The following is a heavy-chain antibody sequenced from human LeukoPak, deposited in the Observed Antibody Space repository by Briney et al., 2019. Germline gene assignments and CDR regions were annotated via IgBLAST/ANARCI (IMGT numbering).Heavy chain of an antibody. Sequence: GESLKISCKGSGYNFITLWIGWVRQMPGKGLEWMGIINPGDSDRRYSPSFQGQVTMSVDKSISTAYLQWSSLKATDTAMYYCARGDVYFDYWGQGTLVTVSS. V-gene: IGHV5-51*01. J-gene: IGHJ4*02. CDR2: INPGDSDR. CDR3: ARGDVYFDY. D-gene: IGHD2-21*01. CDR1: GYNFITLW.